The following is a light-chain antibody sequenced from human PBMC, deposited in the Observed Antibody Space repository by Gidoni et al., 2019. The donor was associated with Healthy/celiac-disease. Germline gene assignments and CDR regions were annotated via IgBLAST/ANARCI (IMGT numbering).Light chain of an antibody. Sequence: EIVMTQSPATLSVSPGERATLSCRASQSVSSNLAWYQQKPGQAPRLLIYGASTRATGIPARFSGSGSGTEFTLTISSLQSEDLAVYYCQQYNNWPPVNTFGQGTKLEIK. J-gene: IGKJ2*01. V-gene: IGKV3-15*01. CDR1: QSVSSN. CDR2: GAS. CDR3: QQYNNWPPVNT.